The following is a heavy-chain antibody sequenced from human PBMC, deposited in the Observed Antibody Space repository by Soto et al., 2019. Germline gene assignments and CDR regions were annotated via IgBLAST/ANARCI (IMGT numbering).Heavy chain of an antibody. CDR3: TKDPSTGYADH. D-gene: IGHD3-9*01. V-gene: IGHV3-23*01. CDR2: ISRGGAYT. J-gene: IGHJ1*01. Sequence: GGSLRLSCAASDFIFLDYAMTWVRQAPGKGLEWVSTISRGGAYTHYADSVEGRFSISRDNSKNILYLDMRSLRGEDTAFYYCTKDPSTGYADHWGQGTLVTVSS. CDR1: DFIFLDYA.